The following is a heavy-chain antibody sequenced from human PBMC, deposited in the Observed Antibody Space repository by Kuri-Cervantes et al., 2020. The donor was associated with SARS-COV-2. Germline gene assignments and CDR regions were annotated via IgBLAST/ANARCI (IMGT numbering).Heavy chain of an antibody. D-gene: IGHD2-15*01. V-gene: IGHV3-30-3*01. CDR1: GFTFISYA. CDR2: ISYDGSNK. CDR3: ARDRIVVHDS. Sequence: GGSLRLSCAASGFTFISYAMHWVRQAPGKGLEWVAVISYDGSNKYFAESVKGRFTISRDNSKNTLYLQMSSLRAEDTAMYYCARDRIVVHDSWGQGNLVNVSS. J-gene: IGHJ4*02.